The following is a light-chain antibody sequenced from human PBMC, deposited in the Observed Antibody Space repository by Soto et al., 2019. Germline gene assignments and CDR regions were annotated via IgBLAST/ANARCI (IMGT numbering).Light chain of an antibody. CDR3: QQRSNWPIN. J-gene: IGKJ5*01. CDR1: QSVSRY. Sequence: DIVLTQAPSNLSTSQVERATLSLRASQSVSRYLAWYQPKPGQAPRLLIYDASNRATGIPARFSGSGSGTDFTLTISSLEPEDFAVYYCQQRSNWPINFGQGPRRAI. V-gene: IGKV3-11*01. CDR2: DAS.